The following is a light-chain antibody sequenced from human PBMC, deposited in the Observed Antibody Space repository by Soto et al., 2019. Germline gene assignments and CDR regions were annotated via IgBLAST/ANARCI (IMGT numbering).Light chain of an antibody. CDR3: QQYLDTPLT. CDR1: QSVLYSSNNKNY. CDR2: WAS. Sequence: DIVMTQSPDSLAVSLGERATINCKSSQSVLYSSNNKNYLSWYQQKPGQPPKLLIYWASTRESGVPDRFSGSGSGTDFTLTISRLQAEDVAVYYCQQYLDTPLTFGGGTKVEIK. V-gene: IGKV4-1*01. J-gene: IGKJ4*01.